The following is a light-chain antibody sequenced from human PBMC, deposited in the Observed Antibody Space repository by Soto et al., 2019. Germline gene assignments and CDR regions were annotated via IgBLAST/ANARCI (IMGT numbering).Light chain of an antibody. CDR3: QQYNNWPRT. J-gene: IGKJ1*01. Sequence: EIMMTQSPATLSVSPGERATLSCRASQSVSSNLAWYQQKPGQAPRLLICGASTRATGIPARFSGSGSGTEFTLTISSLQSEDFAVYYCQQYNNWPRTFGQGTKGGYQ. CDR2: GAS. V-gene: IGKV3-15*01. CDR1: QSVSSN.